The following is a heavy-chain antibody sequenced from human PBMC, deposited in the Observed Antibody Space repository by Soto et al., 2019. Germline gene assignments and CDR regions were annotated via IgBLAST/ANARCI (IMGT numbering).Heavy chain of an antibody. J-gene: IGHJ5*02. CDR2: ISYSGST. V-gene: IGHV4-59*01. D-gene: IGHD2-8*01. CDR3: ARAPLSLRGVSEFDP. CDR1: GGPTTAYY. Sequence: PSETLSLTCTVSGGPTTAYYLNWIRQPPGQGLEWIGYISYSGSTNYNPSLQSRVTISMDSSKSQFSLRLTSVTAADSALYYCARAPLSLRGVSEFDPWGQGTVVTVSS.